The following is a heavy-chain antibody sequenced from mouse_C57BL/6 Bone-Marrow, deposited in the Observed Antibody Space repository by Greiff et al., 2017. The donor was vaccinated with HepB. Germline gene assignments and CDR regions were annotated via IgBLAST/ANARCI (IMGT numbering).Heavy chain of an antibody. CDR2: ISSGSSTI. J-gene: IGHJ4*01. Sequence: EVQWVESGGGLVKPGGSLKLSCAASGFTFSDYGMHWVRQAPEKGLEWVAYISSGSSTIYYADTVKGRFTISRDNAKNTLFLQMTSLRSEDTAMYYCAKITTVVDGDYWGQGTSVTVSS. V-gene: IGHV5-17*01. CDR1: GFTFSDYG. CDR3: AKITTVVDGDY. D-gene: IGHD1-1*01.